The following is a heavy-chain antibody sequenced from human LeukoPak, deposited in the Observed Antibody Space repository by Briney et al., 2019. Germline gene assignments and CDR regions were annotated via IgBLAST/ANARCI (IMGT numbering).Heavy chain of an antibody. CDR3: ARDMAQIVVVITKNWFDP. Sequence: ASVKVSCKASGYTFTSYYMRWVRQAPGQGLEWMGIINPSGGSTSYAQKFQGRVTMTRDTSTSTVYMELSSLRSEDTAVYYCARDMAQIVVVITKNWFDPWGQGTLVTVSS. CDR1: GYTFTSYY. V-gene: IGHV1-46*01. J-gene: IGHJ5*02. CDR2: INPSGGST. D-gene: IGHD3-22*01.